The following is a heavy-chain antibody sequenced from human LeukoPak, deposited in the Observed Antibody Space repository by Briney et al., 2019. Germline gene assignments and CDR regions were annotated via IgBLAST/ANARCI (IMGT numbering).Heavy chain of an antibody. J-gene: IGHJ3*02. CDR2: ISSSSSTI. CDR3: ARSQGTCAAFDI. V-gene: IGHV3-48*02. CDR1: GLTFTSAT. Sequence: PGGSLRLSCAASGLTFTSATMNWVRQAPGKGLEWVSYISSSSSTIYYADSVKGRFTISRDNAKNSLYLQMNSLRDEDTAVYYCARSQGTCAAFDIWGQGTLVTVSS.